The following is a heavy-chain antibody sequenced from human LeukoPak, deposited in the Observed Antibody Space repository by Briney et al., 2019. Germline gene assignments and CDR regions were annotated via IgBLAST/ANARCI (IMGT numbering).Heavy chain of an antibody. CDR1: GLTFTNAW. D-gene: IGHD1-26*01. V-gene: IGHV3-15*01. CDR3: TTDRGIMEQPLFDC. Sequence: PGGSLRLSCVASGLTFTNAWMSWVRQAPGKGLEWGGRITRKNNDGTTDYAAPVKGRFTISRDDSKDTLYLQMNSLKAEDTAVYYCTTDRGIMEQPLFDCWGQGTLVTASS. J-gene: IGHJ5*01. CDR2: ITRKNNDGTT.